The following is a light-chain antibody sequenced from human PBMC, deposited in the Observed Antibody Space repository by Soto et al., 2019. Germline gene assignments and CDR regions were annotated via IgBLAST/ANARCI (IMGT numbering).Light chain of an antibody. CDR2: DNN. V-gene: IGLV1-40*01. CDR3: QSYDGSLSGAV. CDR1: YSNIGAGYD. J-gene: IGLJ3*02. Sequence: QSVLTQPPSVSGAPGQRVTISCAGGYSNIGAGYDVHWYQQLPGTSPRLLVYDNNIRPSGVSVRFSGSKSAASASLAITGLQAEDEANYYCQSYDGSLSGAVFGGGTKLTVL.